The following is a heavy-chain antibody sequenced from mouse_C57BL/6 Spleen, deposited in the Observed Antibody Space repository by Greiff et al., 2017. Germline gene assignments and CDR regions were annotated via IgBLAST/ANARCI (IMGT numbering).Heavy chain of an antibody. CDR2: IWGVGST. Sequence: QVQLKESGPGLVAPSQSLSITCTVSGFSLTSYGVDWVRQSPGKGLEWLGVIWGVGSTNYNSALKSRLSISKDNSKSQVFLKMNSLQTDDTAMYYCASGHYGNPFAYWGQGTLVTVSA. J-gene: IGHJ3*01. CDR1: GFSLTSYG. D-gene: IGHD2-1*01. CDR3: ASGHYGNPFAY. V-gene: IGHV2-6*01.